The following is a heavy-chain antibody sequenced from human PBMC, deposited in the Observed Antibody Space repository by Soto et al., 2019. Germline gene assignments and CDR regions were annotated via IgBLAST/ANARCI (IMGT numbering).Heavy chain of an antibody. CDR1: GDTFTDYY. CDR3: ARESGGATATLDYYYFYMDV. Sequence: QVQLVQSGAEVKKPGASVTVSCRSSGDTFTDYYIHWVQQAPGQGLEWMGWINPNSGVTKYTQKFQGWVSMTRDTSIRTVYMQLSRLRSDDTAVYYCARESGGATATLDYYYFYMDVWGTGTTVTVSS. J-gene: IGHJ6*03. D-gene: IGHD5-12*01. V-gene: IGHV1-2*04. CDR2: INPNSGVT.